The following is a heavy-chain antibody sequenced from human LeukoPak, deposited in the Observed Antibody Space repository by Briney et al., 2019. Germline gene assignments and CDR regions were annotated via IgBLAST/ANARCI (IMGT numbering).Heavy chain of an antibody. CDR2: ISNDGSKK. Sequence: GGSLRLSCAASGFTFSSYGMHWVRQAPGKGLDWVAVISNDGSKKYYADSVKGRFTISRDNSKNTLSLQVSSLRTEDTAVYYCAKDRYSYAFEYSDSWGRGTLVTVSS. V-gene: IGHV3-30*18. J-gene: IGHJ4*02. CDR3: AKDRYSYAFEYSDS. D-gene: IGHD5-18*01. CDR1: GFTFSSYG.